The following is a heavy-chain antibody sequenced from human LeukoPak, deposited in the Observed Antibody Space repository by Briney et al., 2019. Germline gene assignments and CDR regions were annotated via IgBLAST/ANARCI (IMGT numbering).Heavy chain of an antibody. V-gene: IGHV1-69*05. J-gene: IGHJ4*02. CDR2: IIPIFGTA. D-gene: IGHD3-10*01. CDR3: ARDWSYYGSGIKRGVYYFDY. CDR1: GGTFSSYA. Sequence: EASVKVSCKASGGTFSSYAISWVRQAPGQGLEWMGGIIPIFGTANYAQKFQGRVTITTDESTSTAYMELSSLRSEDTAVYYCARDWSYYGSGIKRGVYYFDYWGQGTLVTVSS.